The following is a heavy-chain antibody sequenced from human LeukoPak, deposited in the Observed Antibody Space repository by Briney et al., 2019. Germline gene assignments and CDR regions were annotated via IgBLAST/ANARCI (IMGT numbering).Heavy chain of an antibody. J-gene: IGHJ6*03. CDR1: GGSISSSNYY. CDR2: VYYSGST. Sequence: SETLSLTCTVSGGSISSSNYYWGWIRQPPGKGLECIGSVYYSGSTYYNPSLKSRVTISVDTSKNQFSLKLSSVTAADTAVYYCARTYGDYYYYYYMDVWGKGTTVTISS. CDR3: ARTYGDYYYYYYMDV. V-gene: IGHV4-39*01. D-gene: IGHD4-17*01.